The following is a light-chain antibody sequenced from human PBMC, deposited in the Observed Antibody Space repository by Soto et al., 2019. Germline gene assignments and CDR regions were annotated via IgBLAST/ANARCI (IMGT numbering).Light chain of an antibody. CDR3: QQSHITPLT. CDR2: AAS. J-gene: IGKJ4*01. Sequence: DIQMTQSPSSLSASVGDSVSITCRASQTIRNSLNWYQQKPGKAPKLLIYAASSLQTGVPSRFSGSGSGTDFTLTISSLQPEEFATVYCQQSHITPLTFGGGTKVEVK. CDR1: QTIRNS. V-gene: IGKV1-39*01.